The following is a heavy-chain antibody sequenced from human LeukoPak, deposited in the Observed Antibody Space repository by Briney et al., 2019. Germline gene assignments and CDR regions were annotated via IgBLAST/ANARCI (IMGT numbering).Heavy chain of an antibody. D-gene: IGHD5-18*01. CDR2: INSDGSIT. CDR1: GFTFSSHW. CDR3: ANIGLYSSKG. J-gene: IGHJ4*02. V-gene: IGHV3-74*01. Sequence: PGGSLRLSCAASGFTFSSHWMHWVRQAPGKGLVWVSRINSDGSITSYADSVKGRFTISRDNAKNTLYLQMNSLRAEDTAVYYCANIGLYSSKGWGQGTLVTVSS.